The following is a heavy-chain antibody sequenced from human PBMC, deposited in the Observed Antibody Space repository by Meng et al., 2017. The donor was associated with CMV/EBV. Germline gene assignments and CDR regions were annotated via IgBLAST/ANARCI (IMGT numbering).Heavy chain of an antibody. J-gene: IGHJ4*02. CDR3: ARGGRLAFDY. D-gene: IGHD2-15*01. CDR1: GFTFSSYS. Sequence: GGSLRLSCAASGFTFSSYSMNWVRQAPGKGLEWVSSISSSSSYIYYADSVKGRFTISRDNAKNSLYLQMNSLRAEDTALYYCARGGRLAFDYWGQGTLVTVSS. CDR2: ISSSSSYI. V-gene: IGHV3-21*04.